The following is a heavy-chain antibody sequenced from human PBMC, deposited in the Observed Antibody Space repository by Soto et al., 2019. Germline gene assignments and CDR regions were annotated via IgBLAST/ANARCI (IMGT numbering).Heavy chain of an antibody. CDR1: GFTFSSYA. V-gene: IGHV3-23*01. Sequence: PGGSLRLSFAASGFTFSSYAMSWVRQAPGKGLEWVSAISGSGGNSTFYGDSVKGRFTISRDNSKNTLYLEMSSLGAEDTAVYYCAKGGGSCCFDCWGQGTLVTVSS. J-gene: IGHJ4*02. CDR3: AKGGGSCCFDC. D-gene: IGHD2-15*01. CDR2: ISGSGGNST.